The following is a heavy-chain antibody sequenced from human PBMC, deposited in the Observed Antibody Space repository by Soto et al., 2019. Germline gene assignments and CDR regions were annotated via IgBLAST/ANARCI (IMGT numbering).Heavy chain of an antibody. D-gene: IGHD3-22*01. CDR2: IYYSGST. CDR1: GGSVSSGSHY. J-gene: IGHJ5*02. V-gene: IGHV4-61*01. CDR3: ARKVVILRGWFDP. Sequence: QVQLQESGPGLVKPSETLSLTCTVSGGSVSSGSHYWSWIRQPPGKGLEWSGYIYYSGSTRYNPSLKSRVTISVDTSKNQLSLKSSSVTAADTAVYYCARKVVILRGWFDPWGQGTLVTVSS.